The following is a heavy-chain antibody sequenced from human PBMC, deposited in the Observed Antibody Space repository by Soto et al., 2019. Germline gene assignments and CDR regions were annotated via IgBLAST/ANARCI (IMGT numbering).Heavy chain of an antibody. CDR2: ISYDGSNK. Sequence: LRLSCAASGFTFSSYGMHWVRQAPGKGLEWVAVISYDGSNKYYADSVKGRFTISRDNSKNTLYLQMNSLRAEDTAVYYCANALQLWAPGGVWGQGTTVTVSS. V-gene: IGHV3-30*18. CDR1: GFTFSSYG. J-gene: IGHJ6*02. CDR3: ANALQLWAPGGV. D-gene: IGHD5-18*01.